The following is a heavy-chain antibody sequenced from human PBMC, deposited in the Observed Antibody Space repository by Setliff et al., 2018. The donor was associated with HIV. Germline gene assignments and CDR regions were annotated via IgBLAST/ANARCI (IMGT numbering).Heavy chain of an antibody. CDR3: ARDKDEDYGSTSFDY. Sequence: GSLRLSCAASGFTFSDYYMSWLRQAQGKGLGWVSYISRDGNTIYYADSVKGRFTISRDNAKNSLYLQLNSLRPEDTAVYYCARDKDEDYGSTSFDYWGQGILVTVSS. D-gene: IGHD4-17*01. CDR1: GFTFSDYY. V-gene: IGHV3-11*01. J-gene: IGHJ4*02. CDR2: ISRDGNTI.